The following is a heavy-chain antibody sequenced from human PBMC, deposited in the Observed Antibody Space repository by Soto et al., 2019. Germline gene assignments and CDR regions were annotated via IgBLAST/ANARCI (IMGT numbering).Heavy chain of an antibody. CDR1: GGSFSGYY. D-gene: IGHD1-7*01. CDR2: INHSGST. J-gene: IGHJ4*02. CDR3: ARGVLTGTPDY. V-gene: IGHV4-34*01. Sequence: SETLSLTCAVYGGSFSGYYWSWIRQPPGKGLEWIGEINHSGSTNYNPSLETRVTISVDTSKNQFSLKLSSVVAADTAVYYCARGVLTGTPDYWGQGTLVTVSS.